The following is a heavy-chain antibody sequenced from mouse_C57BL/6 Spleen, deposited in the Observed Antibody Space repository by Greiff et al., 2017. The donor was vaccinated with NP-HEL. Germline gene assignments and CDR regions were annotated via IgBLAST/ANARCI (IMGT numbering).Heavy chain of an antibody. D-gene: IGHD1-1*01. CDR2: INPSNGGT. V-gene: IGHV1-53*01. CDR3: ARGDTVVAMDY. J-gene: IGHJ4*01. Sequence: QVQLQQPGTELVKPGASVKLSCKASGYTFTSYWMHWVKQRPGQGLEWIGYINPSNGGTNYTEKFKSKATMSVDKSSSTAYMQLSSLTSEDSAVYCCARGDTVVAMDYWGQGTSVTVSS. CDR1: GYTFTSYW.